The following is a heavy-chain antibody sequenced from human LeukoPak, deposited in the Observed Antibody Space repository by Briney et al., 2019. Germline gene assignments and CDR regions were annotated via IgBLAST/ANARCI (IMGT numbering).Heavy chain of an antibody. V-gene: IGHV1-24*01. CDR1: VYTLTELS. Sequence: ASVKVSFKFSVYTLTELSMHWVRQAPGKGLEWVGGFDPEDGETIYAQKFQGRVTMTEDTSTDPAYMELRSLRSEDAAVYYCETCNPYYYGSRNLKELDSWGQGTLVTVSS. CDR3: ETCNPYYYGSRNLKELDS. J-gene: IGHJ4*02. CDR2: FDPEDGET. D-gene: IGHD3-10*01.